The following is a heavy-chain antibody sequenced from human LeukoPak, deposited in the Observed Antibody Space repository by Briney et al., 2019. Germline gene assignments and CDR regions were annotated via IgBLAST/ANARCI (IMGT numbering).Heavy chain of an antibody. Sequence: GASVKVSCKASGGTFSSYAISWVRQAPGQGLEWMGGIIPIFGTANYAQKFQGRVTITADESTSTAYMELSSLRSEDTAVYYCARERGDIVVVPAAGPYNWFDPWGQGTLVTVSS. J-gene: IGHJ5*02. CDR1: GGTFSSYA. CDR3: ARERGDIVVVPAAGPYNWFDP. D-gene: IGHD2-2*01. CDR2: IIPIFGTA. V-gene: IGHV1-69*01.